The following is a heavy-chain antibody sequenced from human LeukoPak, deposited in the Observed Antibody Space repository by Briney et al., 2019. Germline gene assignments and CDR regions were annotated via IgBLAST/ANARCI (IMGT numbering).Heavy chain of an antibody. V-gene: IGHV1-18*01. CDR1: GYTFTSYG. CDR3: ARGVAVAGSGRGSNMDV. J-gene: IGHJ6*03. Sequence: SVKASRTASGYTFTSYGISWVRQAPGQGLEWMGWISAQIGNPNYAQKLQVRVTMTTDTSTSTGYMELRSLRSDDTAVYYCARGVAVAGSGRGSNMDVWGKGTTVTV. D-gene: IGHD6-19*01. CDR2: ISAQIGNP.